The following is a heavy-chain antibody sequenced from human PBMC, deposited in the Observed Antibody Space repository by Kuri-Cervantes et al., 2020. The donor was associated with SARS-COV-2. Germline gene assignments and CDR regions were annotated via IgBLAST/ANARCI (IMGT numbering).Heavy chain of an antibody. CDR1: GFIFSSHS. D-gene: IGHD6-13*01. V-gene: IGHV3-48*04. J-gene: IGHJ4*02. Sequence: GESLKISCAASGFIFSSHSMNWVRQAPGKGLEWVSYISSSSSTIYYADSVKGRFTISRDNAKNSLYLQMNSLRAEDTAVYYCARDHRSGPEGIYFDYWGQGTLVTVSS. CDR2: ISSSSSTI. CDR3: ARDHRSGPEGIYFDY.